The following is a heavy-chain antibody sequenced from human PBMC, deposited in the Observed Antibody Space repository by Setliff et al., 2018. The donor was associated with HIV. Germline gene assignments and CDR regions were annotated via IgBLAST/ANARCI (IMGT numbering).Heavy chain of an antibody. CDR1: GGSISSYY. D-gene: IGHD3-3*01. CDR3: ARIFGDQGYYYGMDV. V-gene: IGHV4-59*01. J-gene: IGHJ6*02. CDR2: IYYSGSS. Sequence: SETLSLTCTVSGGSISSYYWSWIRQPPGKGLEWIGYIYYSGSSNYNPSLKSRVTISVDTSKNQFSLKLSSVIAADTAVYYCARIFGDQGYYYGMDVWGQGTTVTVSS.